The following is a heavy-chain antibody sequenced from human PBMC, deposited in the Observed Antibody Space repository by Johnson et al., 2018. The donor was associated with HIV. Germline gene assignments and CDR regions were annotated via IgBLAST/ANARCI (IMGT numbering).Heavy chain of an antibody. CDR2: ISYDGNNK. Sequence: QVQLVESGGGVVRPGRSLRLSCAACEFTFSRFAMHWVRQAPGKGLEWVAVISYDGNNKYYTDSVKGRFTISRDNSKNTLYLQMNSLRAEDTAVYYCANGWFSGAFDIWGQGTMVTVSS. V-gene: IGHV3-30-3*01. J-gene: IGHJ3*02. CDR1: EFTFSRFA. CDR3: ANGWFSGAFDI. D-gene: IGHD3-10*01.